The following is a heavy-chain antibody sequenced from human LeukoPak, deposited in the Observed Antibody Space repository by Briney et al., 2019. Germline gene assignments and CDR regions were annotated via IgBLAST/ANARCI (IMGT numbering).Heavy chain of an antibody. CDR1: GFTFSSYA. V-gene: IGHV3-23*01. CDR2: ISGSGGST. Sequence: PGGSLRLSCAASGFTFSSYAMSWVRQAPGKGLEWVSAISGSGGSTYYADSVKGRFTISRDDSKNTLYLQMNSLRAEDTAVYYCAKDMRGYYGSGSSNWGQGTLVTVSS. D-gene: IGHD3-10*01. J-gene: IGHJ4*02. CDR3: AKDMRGYYGSGSSN.